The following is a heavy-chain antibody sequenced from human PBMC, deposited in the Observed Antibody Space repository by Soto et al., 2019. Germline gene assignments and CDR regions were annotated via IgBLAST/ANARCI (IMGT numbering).Heavy chain of an antibody. CDR1: GFTVSSNY. D-gene: IGHD2-21*02. Sequence: EVQLVESGGGLVQPGGSLRLSCAASGFTVSSNYMSWVRQAPGKGLEWVSVIYSGGSTYYADSVKGRFTISRDNSKNTLYLQMNSLRAEDTAVYYCARDRGGSADCVFIDYWGQGTLVTVSS. CDR2: IYSGGST. V-gene: IGHV3-66*01. CDR3: ARDRGGSADCVFIDY. J-gene: IGHJ4*02.